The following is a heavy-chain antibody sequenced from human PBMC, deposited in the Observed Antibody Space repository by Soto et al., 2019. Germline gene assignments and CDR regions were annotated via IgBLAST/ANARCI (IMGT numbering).Heavy chain of an antibody. Sequence: QVQLVQSGAEVKKPESSVKVSCKAPGGTFSTYAISWVRQAPGQGLEWMGGIIPMFGTANYAQRFQDRVTITANEATNTVYTELSRMSSEYTDMYLCDSGIHLSLRRKNNGYSGWSHGTLFTVSS. V-gene: IGHV1-69*12. CDR1: GGTFSTYA. D-gene: IGHD3-22*01. CDR2: IIPMFGTA. J-gene: IGHJ4*01. CDR3: DSGIHLSLRRKNNGYSG.